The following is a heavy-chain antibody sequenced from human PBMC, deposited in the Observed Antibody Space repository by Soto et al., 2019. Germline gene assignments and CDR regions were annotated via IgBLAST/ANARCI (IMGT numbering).Heavy chain of an antibody. CDR3: ARGGAYNGGWFS. CDR1: GFTFSGYW. CDR2: LNSDGSIT. V-gene: IGHV3-74*01. D-gene: IGHD6-19*01. J-gene: IGHJ4*02. Sequence: EVQLVESGGGLVQPGGSLRLSCAASGFTFSGYWMHWVRQSPGKGLVWVSRLNSDGSITSYADSVKGGFTISRDNAKNTLYLQMNSLRAEDTAVYFCARGGAYNGGWFSWGPGTLVTVSS.